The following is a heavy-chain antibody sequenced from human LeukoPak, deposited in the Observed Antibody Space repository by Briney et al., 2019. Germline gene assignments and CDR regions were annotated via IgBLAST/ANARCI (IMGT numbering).Heavy chain of an antibody. CDR1: GGSISSSSYY. Sequence: PSETLSLTCTVSGGSISSSSYYWGWIRQPPGKGLEWIGSIYYSGSTYYNPSLKSRVTISVDTSKNQFSLKLSSVTAADTAVYYCARQKDITMIVVVTPFDYWGQGTLVTVSS. CDR3: ARQKDITMIVVVTPFDY. V-gene: IGHV4-39*01. J-gene: IGHJ4*02. CDR2: IYYSGST. D-gene: IGHD3-22*01.